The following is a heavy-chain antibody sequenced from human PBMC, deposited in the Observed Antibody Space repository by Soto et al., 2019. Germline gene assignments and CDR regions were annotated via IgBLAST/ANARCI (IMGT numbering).Heavy chain of an antibody. CDR2: IIPIFGTA. CDR3: ARKSCTNGVCYIDY. D-gene: IGHD2-8*01. J-gene: IGHJ4*02. V-gene: IGHV1-69*06. Sequence: QVQLVQSGAEVKKPGSSVKVSCKASEGTFSSYAISWVRQAPGQGLEWMGGIIPIFGTANYAQKFQGRVTITADNSTSTAYMELSSLRSEDTAVYYCARKSCTNGVCYIDYWGQGTLVTVSS. CDR1: EGTFSSYA.